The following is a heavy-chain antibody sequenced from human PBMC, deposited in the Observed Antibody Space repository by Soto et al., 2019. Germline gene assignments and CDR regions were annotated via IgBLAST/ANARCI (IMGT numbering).Heavy chain of an antibody. CDR2: INHSGST. D-gene: IGHD3-22*01. CDR3: ASRTMIVVANAFDI. CDR1: GGSFGCYY. Sequence: SETLSLSGAVYGGSFGCYYLNWIRQPPGKGLEWIGEINHSGSTNYNPSLKSRVTISVDRSKNQFSLKLSSVTAADTAVYYCASRTMIVVANAFDIWGQGTMVNVSS. V-gene: IGHV4-34*01. J-gene: IGHJ3*02.